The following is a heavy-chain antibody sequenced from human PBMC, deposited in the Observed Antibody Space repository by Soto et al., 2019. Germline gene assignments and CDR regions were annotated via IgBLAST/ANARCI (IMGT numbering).Heavy chain of an antibody. Sequence: GRSLKLSCAASGFTCSIYSINWVRQAPGKGLEWVSSISSSSSYIYYADSVKGRFTISRDNAKNSLYLQMNSLRVEDTDVYYCETNFNRDVWGQGTTVTVSS. V-gene: IGHV3-21*01. CDR3: ETNFNRDV. J-gene: IGHJ6*02. CDR1: GFTCSIYS. CDR2: ISSSSSYI.